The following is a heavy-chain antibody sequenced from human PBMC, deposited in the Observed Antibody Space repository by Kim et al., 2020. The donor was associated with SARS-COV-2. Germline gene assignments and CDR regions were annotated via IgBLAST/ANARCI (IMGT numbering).Heavy chain of an antibody. CDR1: GGSISSSSYY. V-gene: IGHV4-39*01. J-gene: IGHJ4*02. D-gene: IGHD3-9*01. CDR3: ARHARYYDILTGYYTGGIGY. Sequence: SETLSLTCTVSGGSISSSSYYWGWIRQPPGKGLEWTGSIYYSGSTYYNPSLKSRVTISVDTSKNQFSLKLSSVTAADTAVYYCARHARYYDILTGYYTGGIGYWGQGTLVTVSS. CDR2: IYYSGST.